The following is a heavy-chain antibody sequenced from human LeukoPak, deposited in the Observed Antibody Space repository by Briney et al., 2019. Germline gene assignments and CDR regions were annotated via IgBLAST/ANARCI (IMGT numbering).Heavy chain of an antibody. V-gene: IGHV3-74*01. CDR1: GFTFSGYW. D-gene: IGHD2-15*01. CDR2: INSDGSST. CDR3: ARLRGGTRGDY. Sequence: GGSLRLSCAASGFTFSGYWMHWVRQTPGKGLVWVSRINSDGSSTSYADSVKGRFTISRDNAENTLYLQMNSLRAEDTAVYYCARLRGGTRGDYWGRGTLVTVSS. J-gene: IGHJ4*02.